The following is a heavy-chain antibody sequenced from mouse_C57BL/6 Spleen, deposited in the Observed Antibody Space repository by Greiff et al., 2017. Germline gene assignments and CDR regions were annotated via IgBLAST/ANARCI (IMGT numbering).Heavy chain of an antibody. CDR2: ILPSIGRT. J-gene: IGHJ3*01. CDR1: DSEVFPIAY. Sequence: VQLQQSGSELRSPGSSVKLSCKDFDSEVFPIAYMSWVRQKPGHGFEWIGGILPSIGRTIYGEKFEDKATLDADTLSNTAYLELNSLTSEDSAIYYCARGRALDSSGYEGFAYWGQGTLVTVSA. CDR3: ARGRALDSSGYEGFAY. D-gene: IGHD3-2*02. V-gene: IGHV15-2*01.